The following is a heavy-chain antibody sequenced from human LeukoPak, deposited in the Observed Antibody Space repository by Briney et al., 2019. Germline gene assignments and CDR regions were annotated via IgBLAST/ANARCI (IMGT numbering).Heavy chain of an antibody. D-gene: IGHD3-9*01. J-gene: IGHJ4*02. Sequence: GGSLRLSCAASGFTFDDYGLSWVRQAPGKGLEWVSTINWNGGSTGYADSVKGRFTISRDNAKNSLYLQMNSLRAEDTALYYCARLEDYDILTGFDYWGQGTLVTVSS. CDR2: INWNGGST. CDR3: ARLEDYDILTGFDY. CDR1: GFTFDDYG. V-gene: IGHV3-20*04.